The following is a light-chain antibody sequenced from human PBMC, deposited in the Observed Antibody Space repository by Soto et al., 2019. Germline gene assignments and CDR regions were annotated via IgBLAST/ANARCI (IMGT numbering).Light chain of an antibody. J-gene: IGKJ1*01. CDR1: QNINGW. CDR3: QQYNHYCA. CDR2: DAS. V-gene: IGKV1-5*01. Sequence: DIQMTQSPSTLSASVGDRVTITCRASQNINGWLAWYQQKPGKAPKLLIYDASSLGSGVPSRFSGSGFGTDFTLTISSLQPDDFATYYRQQYNHYCAFGQGTTVEIK.